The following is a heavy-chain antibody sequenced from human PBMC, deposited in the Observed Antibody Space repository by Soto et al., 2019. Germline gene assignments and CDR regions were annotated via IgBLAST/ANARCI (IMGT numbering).Heavy chain of an antibody. D-gene: IGHD4-17*01. CDR3: AKNRGRVTTSWNFDY. CDR1: GFTFSGYA. CDR2: IHGGGNSA. J-gene: IGHJ4*02. V-gene: IGHV3-23*01. Sequence: EVQLLESGGDLVQPGRSLRLSCAASGFTFSGYAMSWVRQARGKGLEWVSVIHGGGNSAYYADSVKGRLTISRDNSKNTRYLQMSSLRGEDTAVYYCAKNRGRVTTSWNFDYWGQGTLVTVSS.